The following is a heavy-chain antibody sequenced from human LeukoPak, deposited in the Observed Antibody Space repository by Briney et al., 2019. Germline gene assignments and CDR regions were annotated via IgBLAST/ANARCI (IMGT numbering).Heavy chain of an antibody. Sequence: SETLSLTCTVSGGSISSYYWSWIRQPPGKGLEWIGYIYYSGSTNYNPSLKSRVTISVDTSKNQFSLKLSSVTAADTAVYYCATSSSWYGESYYFDYWGQGTLVTVSS. CDR3: ATSSSWYGESYYFDY. D-gene: IGHD6-13*01. V-gene: IGHV4-59*01. J-gene: IGHJ4*02. CDR1: GGSISSYY. CDR2: IYYSGST.